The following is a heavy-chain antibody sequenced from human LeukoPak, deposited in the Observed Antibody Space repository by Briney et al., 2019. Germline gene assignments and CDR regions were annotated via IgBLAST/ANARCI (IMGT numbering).Heavy chain of an antibody. D-gene: IGHD6-13*01. CDR1: GFTFSSYS. Sequence: PGGSLRLSCAASGFTFSSYSMNWVRQAPGKGLEWVSSISSSSSYIYYTDSVKGRFTISRDNAKNSLYLQMNSLRAEDMAVYYCARDKRGLAAADYWGQGTLVTVSS. J-gene: IGHJ4*02. CDR2: ISSSSSYI. V-gene: IGHV3-21*01. CDR3: ARDKRGLAAADY.